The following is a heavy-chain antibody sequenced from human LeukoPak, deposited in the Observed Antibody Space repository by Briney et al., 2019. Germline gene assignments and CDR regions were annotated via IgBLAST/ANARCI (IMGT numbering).Heavy chain of an antibody. V-gene: IGHV4-34*01. CDR2: INHSGST. D-gene: IGHD3-9*01. Sequence: SETLSLTCAVYGGSFSGYYWSWIRQPPGKGLEWIGEINHSGSTNYNPSLKSRVAISVDTSKNQFSLKLSSVTAADTAVYYCAREMYYDILTGYWNAFDIWGQGTMVTVSS. CDR1: GGSFSGYY. CDR3: AREMYYDILTGYWNAFDI. J-gene: IGHJ3*02.